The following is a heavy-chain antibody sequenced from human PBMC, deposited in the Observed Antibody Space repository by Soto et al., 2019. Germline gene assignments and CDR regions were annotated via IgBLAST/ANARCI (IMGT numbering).Heavy chain of an antibody. V-gene: IGHV3-21*01. CDR2: ISSSSSYI. CDR1: GFTFSSYS. CDR3: ARDRMTTVTKFDY. D-gene: IGHD4-4*01. Sequence: GGSLRLSCAASGFTFSSYSMNWVRQAPGKGLEWVSSISSSSSYIYYADSVKGRFTISRDNAKNSLYLQMNSLRAEDTAVYYCARDRMTTVTKFDYWGQGTLVTVSS. J-gene: IGHJ4*02.